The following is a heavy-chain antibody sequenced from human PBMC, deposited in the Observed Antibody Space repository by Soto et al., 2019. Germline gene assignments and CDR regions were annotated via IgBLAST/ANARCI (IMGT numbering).Heavy chain of an antibody. V-gene: IGHV2-5*02. CDR1: GFSLSTSGAA. J-gene: IGHJ5*02. CDR3: AHRATMTIFGLIIDNGIWFDP. Sequence: QINLIESGPTLVKPTQPLTLTCTFSGFSLSTSGAAVGWVRQPPGRALEWLALIYWDGDKRYNASLGNRLTITKDTSMNQVVLTLTNVDPADTATYYCAHRATMTIFGLIIDNGIWFDPWGQGTRVNVSS. CDR2: IYWDGDK. D-gene: IGHD3-3*01.